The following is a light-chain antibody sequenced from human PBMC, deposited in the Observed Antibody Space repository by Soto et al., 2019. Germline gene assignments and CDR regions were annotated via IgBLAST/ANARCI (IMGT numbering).Light chain of an antibody. V-gene: IGKV3-20*01. J-gene: IGKJ4*01. CDR3: QQYDSSPT. CDR1: QSVSSSY. Sequence: EIVMTQSPATLSLSPGERATLSCRASQSVSSSYLAWYQQKPGQAPRLLIYGASSRATGIPDRFSGSGSGTDFTLTISGLEPEDFAVYSCQQYDSSPTFGGGTKVEI. CDR2: GAS.